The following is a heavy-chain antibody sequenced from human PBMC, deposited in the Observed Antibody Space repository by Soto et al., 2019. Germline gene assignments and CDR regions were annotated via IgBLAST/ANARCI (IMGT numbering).Heavy chain of an antibody. J-gene: IGHJ4*02. CDR1: GYTFTNYA. Sequence: ASVKVSCKASGYTFTNYAIHWVRQAPGQRLEWMGWINPGNGNTKNSQKFQGRVTMTRDTSTSTAYMELSSLRSEDTAVYYCAKGRGYCMSTSCYVGSDYWGQGTLVTVSS. CDR2: INPGNGNT. V-gene: IGHV1-3*01. D-gene: IGHD2-2*01. CDR3: AKGRGYCMSTSCYVGSDY.